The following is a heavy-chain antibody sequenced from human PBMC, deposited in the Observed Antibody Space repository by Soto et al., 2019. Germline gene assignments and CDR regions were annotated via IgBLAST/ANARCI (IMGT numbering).Heavy chain of an antibody. V-gene: IGHV4-34*01. D-gene: IGHD3-3*01. CDR2: INHSGSS. CDR3: ARESRFLEWLSLNWFDP. Sequence: TSETLSLTCAVYGGSFSGYDRTWIRQPPGTGLEWIGEINHSGSSNYNPSLKSRVTISVDTSKNQFSLKLTSVTAADTAVYYCARESRFLEWLSLNWFDPWGQGTLVTVSS. CDR1: GGSFSGYD. J-gene: IGHJ5*02.